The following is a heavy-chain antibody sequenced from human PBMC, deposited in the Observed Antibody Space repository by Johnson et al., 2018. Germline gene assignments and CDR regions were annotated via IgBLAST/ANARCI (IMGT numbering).Heavy chain of an antibody. CDR2: IHYSGST. CDR1: TGSINSYY. Sequence: QVQLQESGPGLVKPSETLSLTCSVSTGSINSYYWTWIRQPPGKGLEWIGNIHYSGSTKSNPSLKSRVTMSVDMSKNQLTLKLSSVTAADTAVYYCARGRGDYYDSSGFQSWGQGTLVTVSS. CDR3: ARGRGDYYDSSGFQS. J-gene: IGHJ5*02. D-gene: IGHD3-22*01. V-gene: IGHV4-59*01.